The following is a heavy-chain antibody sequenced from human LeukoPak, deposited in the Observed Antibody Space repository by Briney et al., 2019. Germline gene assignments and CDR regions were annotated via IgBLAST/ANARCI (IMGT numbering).Heavy chain of an antibody. CDR1: KFTFSNAW. Sequence: GGSLRLSCAASKFTFSNAWMSWVRQAPGKGLEWVGRIYSKTDGGTIDYAAPVKDRFTISRDDSKNTLYLQMNSLKTEDTAVYYCATDWAPTRTSGRPFDYWGQGTLVTVSS. CDR3: ATDWAPTRTSGRPFDY. V-gene: IGHV3-15*01. CDR2: IYSKTDGGTI. J-gene: IGHJ4*02. D-gene: IGHD3-10*01.